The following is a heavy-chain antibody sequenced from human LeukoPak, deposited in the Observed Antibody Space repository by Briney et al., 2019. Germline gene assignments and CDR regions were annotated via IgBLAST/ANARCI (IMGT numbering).Heavy chain of an antibody. D-gene: IGHD2-2*01. CDR3: TTGVVPAAVDY. CDR1: GFTFSNAW. J-gene: IGHJ4*02. V-gene: IGHV3-15*01. Sequence: KPGGSLRLSCAASGFTFSNAWMSWVRQAPGKGLEWVGRIKSKTNGGTTDYAAPVKGRFTISRDDSKNTLYLQMNSLKTEDTAVYYCTTGVVPAAVDYWGQGTLVTVSS. CDR2: IKSKTNGGTT.